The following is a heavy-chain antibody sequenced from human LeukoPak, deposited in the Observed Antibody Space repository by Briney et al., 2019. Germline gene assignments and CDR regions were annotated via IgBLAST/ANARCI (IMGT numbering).Heavy chain of an antibody. J-gene: IGHJ3*02. V-gene: IGHV3-48*01. CDR3: ARFNYYYDSSGYYPDAFDI. CDR1: GFTFSSYS. CDR2: ISSSSSTI. D-gene: IGHD3-22*01. Sequence: GGSLRLSCAASGFTFSSYSMNWVRQAPGKGLEWVSYISSSSSTIYYADSVKGRFTISRDNAKNSLYLQMNSLRAEDTAVYYCARFNYYYDSSGYYPDAFDIWGQGTMVTVSS.